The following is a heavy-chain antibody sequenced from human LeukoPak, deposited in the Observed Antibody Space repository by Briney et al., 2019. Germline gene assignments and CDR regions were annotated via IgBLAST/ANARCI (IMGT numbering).Heavy chain of an antibody. V-gene: IGHV5-51*01. CDR3: ARAHKYYDFWSGSPAEYYYYYYGMDV. Sequence: GESLKISCKGSGYSFTSYWIGWVRQMPGKGPEWMGIIYPGDSDTRYSPSFQGQVTISADKSISTAYLQWSSLKASDTAMYYCARAHKYYDFWSGSPAEYYYYYYGMDVWGQGTTVTVSS. CDR1: GYSFTSYW. J-gene: IGHJ6*02. D-gene: IGHD3-3*01. CDR2: IYPGDSDT.